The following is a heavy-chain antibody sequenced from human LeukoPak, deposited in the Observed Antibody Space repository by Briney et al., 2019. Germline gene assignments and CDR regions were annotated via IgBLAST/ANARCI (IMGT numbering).Heavy chain of an antibody. Sequence: GRSLGLPCAASGFTFSSYAMHWVRRAPGKGLEWVAVISYDGSNKYYADSVKGRFTISRDNSKNTLYLQMNSLRAEDTAVYYCAREPDLDYWGQGTLVTVSS. CDR1: GFTFSSYA. J-gene: IGHJ4*02. CDR2: ISYDGSNK. CDR3: AREPDLDY. V-gene: IGHV3-30-3*01.